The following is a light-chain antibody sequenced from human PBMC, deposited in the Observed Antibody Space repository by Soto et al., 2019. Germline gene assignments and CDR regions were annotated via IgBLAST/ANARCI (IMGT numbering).Light chain of an antibody. V-gene: IGKV3-20*01. CDR1: QTLTSNY. CDR3: QQYSDSVRT. Sequence: EIVLTQSPATLSLSPGERATLSCRASQTLTSNYLAWYQQKPGQAPRLLIHGAASRATGIPDRFSGSGSGTDFTLTISRLEPEDFAVYYCQQYSDSVRTFGGGTKVEIK. CDR2: GAA. J-gene: IGKJ4*01.